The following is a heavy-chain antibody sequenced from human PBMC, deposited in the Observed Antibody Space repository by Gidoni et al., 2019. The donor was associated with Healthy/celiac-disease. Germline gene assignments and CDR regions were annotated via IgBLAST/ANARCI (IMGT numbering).Heavy chain of an antibody. CDR1: GFTFSSYA. CDR2: ISGSGGST. Sequence: EVQLLESGGGVEQSGVSLRLTCAASGFTFSSYAMSWVRQAPGKGLEWVSAISGSGGSTYYADSGKGRFTISRDNSKNTLYLQMNSLRAEDTAVYYCAKDSGSYYFDYWGQGTLVTVSS. CDR3: AKDSGSYYFDY. J-gene: IGHJ4*02. D-gene: IGHD1-26*01. V-gene: IGHV3-23*01.